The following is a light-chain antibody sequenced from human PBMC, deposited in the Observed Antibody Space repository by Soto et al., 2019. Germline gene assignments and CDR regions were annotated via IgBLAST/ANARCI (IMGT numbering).Light chain of an antibody. CDR2: DAS. CDR1: QSVGSY. J-gene: IGKJ1*01. Sequence: EIVLTQSPATLSLSPGERATLSCRASQSVGSYLAWYQQKPGQAPRLLIYDASNRATGIPARFSGSGSGTDFTLTIDSLEPEDFAVYYCQQRSNWPWTFGQGTKV. CDR3: QQRSNWPWT. V-gene: IGKV3-11*01.